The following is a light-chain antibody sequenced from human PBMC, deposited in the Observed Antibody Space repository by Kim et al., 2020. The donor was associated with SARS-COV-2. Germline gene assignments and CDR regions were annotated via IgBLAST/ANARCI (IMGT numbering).Light chain of an antibody. CDR3: QQYGSSPIT. CDR1: QSISSNY. Sequence: EIVLTQSPGTLSLSPGERATLSCRASQSISSNYLAWYEQKPGQAPRLLIYGASYRATGIPDRFSGSGSGTDFTLTISRLEPEDFAVYYCQQYGSSPITFGQGTRLEIK. J-gene: IGKJ5*01. V-gene: IGKV3-20*01. CDR2: GAS.